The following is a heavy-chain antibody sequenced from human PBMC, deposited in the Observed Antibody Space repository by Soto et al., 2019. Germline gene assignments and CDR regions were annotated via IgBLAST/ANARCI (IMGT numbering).Heavy chain of an antibody. Sequence: QPVGSLRLSCEASGFTFSSYWMSWVRQAPGKGLEWVANVRQDGSQKYLVDSVKGRFTISRDNAKNSMYLQMNSLRAEDTAVYFCVRDPGAFISTWPFRFDSWGQGTLVTVSS. D-gene: IGHD2-2*01. V-gene: IGHV3-7*01. CDR1: GFTFSSYW. CDR2: VRQDGSQK. CDR3: VRDPGAFISTWPFRFDS. J-gene: IGHJ4*02.